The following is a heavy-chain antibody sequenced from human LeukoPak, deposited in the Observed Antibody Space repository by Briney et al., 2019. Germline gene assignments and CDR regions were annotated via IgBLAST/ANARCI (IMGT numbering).Heavy chain of an antibody. J-gene: IGHJ5*02. CDR1: GYTFTSYD. CDR3: ARRRPAYRSSTSCRHNWFDP. V-gene: IGHV1-8*01. Sequence: ASVKVSCKASGYTFTSYDINWVRQATGQGLEWMGWMNPNSGNTGYAQKFQGRVTMTRNTSISTAYMELSSLRSEDTAVYYCARRRPAYRSSTSCRHNWFDPWGQGTLVTVSS. CDR2: MNPNSGNT. D-gene: IGHD2-2*01.